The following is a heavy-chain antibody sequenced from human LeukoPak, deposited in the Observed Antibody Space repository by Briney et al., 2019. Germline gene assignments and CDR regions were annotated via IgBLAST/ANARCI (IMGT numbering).Heavy chain of an antibody. D-gene: IGHD3-3*01. V-gene: IGHV4-39*07. CDR3: ARANLTYYDFWSGYYHNNWFDP. CDR1: GGSISSNAYY. CDR2: IYSSVST. Sequence: SETLSLTCTVSGGSISSNAYYWAWIRQPPGKGLEWIGCIYSSVSTYYNPSLKSRDTISVDTSKNQFSLKLSSVTAADTAVYYCARANLTYYDFWSGYYHNNWFDPWGQGTLVTVSS. J-gene: IGHJ5*02.